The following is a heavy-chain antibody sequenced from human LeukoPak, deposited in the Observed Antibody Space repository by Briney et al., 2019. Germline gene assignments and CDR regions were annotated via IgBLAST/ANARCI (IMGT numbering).Heavy chain of an antibody. V-gene: IGHV4-34*01. D-gene: IGHD6-13*01. CDR2: INHSGST. Sequence: SETLSLTCAVYGGSFSGYYWSWFRQPPGKGLEWIGEINHSGSTNYNPSLKSRVTISVDTSKNQFSLKLSSVTAADTAVYYCARGLRGIAAAGTGVNWFDPWGQGTLVTVSS. J-gene: IGHJ5*02. CDR3: ARGLRGIAAAGTGVNWFDP. CDR1: GGSFSGYY.